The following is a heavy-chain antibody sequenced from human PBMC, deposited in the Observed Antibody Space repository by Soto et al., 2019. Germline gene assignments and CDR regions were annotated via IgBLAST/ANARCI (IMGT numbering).Heavy chain of an antibody. CDR3: ARDQAAHGDGMDV. D-gene: IGHD3-10*01. CDR1: GFTFSSYA. V-gene: IGHV3-30-3*01. CDR2: ISYDGSNK. J-gene: IGHJ6*02. Sequence: QVQLVESGGGVVQPGRSLRLSCAASGFTFSSYAMHWVRQAPGKGLEWVAVISYDGSNKYYADSVKGRFTISRDNSKNPLYLQMNSLRAEDTAVYYCARDQAAHGDGMDVWGQGTTVTVSS.